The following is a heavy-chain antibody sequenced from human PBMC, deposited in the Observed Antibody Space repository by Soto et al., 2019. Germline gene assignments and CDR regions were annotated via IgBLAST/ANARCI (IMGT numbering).Heavy chain of an antibody. V-gene: IGHV3-30*18. Sequence: QVQLVESGGGVVQPGRSLRLSCAASGFTFSSYGMHWVRQAPGKGLEWVAVISYDGSNTFYTDSVKGRFSISRDNPKNTLYLQMSSLRVEDTAVYYCAKAPTQYGDTSLPGDCGGQGNLVTVSS. CDR3: AKAPTQYGDTSLPGDC. CDR1: GFTFSSYG. D-gene: IGHD4-17*01. CDR2: ISYDGSNT. J-gene: IGHJ4*02.